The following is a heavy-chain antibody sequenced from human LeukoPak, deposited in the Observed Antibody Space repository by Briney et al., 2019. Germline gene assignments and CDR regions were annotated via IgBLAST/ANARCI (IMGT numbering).Heavy chain of an antibody. J-gene: IGHJ4*02. D-gene: IGHD6-6*01. CDR3: ARGDSSSLAANFDY. Sequence: PSETLSLTCTVSGGSISSYYWSWIRQPPGKGLEWIGYIYYSGSTNYNPSLESRVTISVDTSKNQFSLKLSSVTAADTAVYYCARGDSSSLAANFDYWGQGTLVTVSS. CDR2: IYYSGST. V-gene: IGHV4-59*01. CDR1: GGSISSYY.